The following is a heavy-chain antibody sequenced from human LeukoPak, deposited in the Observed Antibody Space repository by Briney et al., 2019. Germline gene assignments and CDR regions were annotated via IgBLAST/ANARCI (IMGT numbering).Heavy chain of an antibody. CDR1: GYTFTGYY. CDR3: ARPIAAAGNCGMDV. J-gene: IGHJ6*02. Sequence: ASVKVSCKASGYTFTGYYMHWARQAPGQGLEWMGWINPNSGGTNYAQKFQGRVTMTRDTSISTAYMELSRLRSDDTAVYYCARPIAAAGNCGMDVWGQGTTVTVSS. D-gene: IGHD6-13*01. V-gene: IGHV1-2*02. CDR2: INPNSGGT.